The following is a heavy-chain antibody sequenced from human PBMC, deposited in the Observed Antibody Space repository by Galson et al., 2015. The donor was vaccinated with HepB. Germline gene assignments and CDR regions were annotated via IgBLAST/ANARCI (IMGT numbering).Heavy chain of an antibody. CDR3: ARSRTIFGVAKYYFDY. CDR2: ISYDGSNK. V-gene: IGHV3-30-3*01. D-gene: IGHD3-3*01. J-gene: IGHJ4*02. CDR1: GFTFSSYA. Sequence: SLRLSCAASGFTFSSYAMHWVRQAPGKGLEWVAVISYDGSNKYYADSVKGRFTISRDNSKNTLYLQMNSLRAEDTAVYYCARSRTIFGVAKYYFDYWGQGTLVTVSS.